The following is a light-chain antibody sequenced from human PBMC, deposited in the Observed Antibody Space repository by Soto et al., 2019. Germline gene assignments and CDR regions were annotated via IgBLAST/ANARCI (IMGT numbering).Light chain of an antibody. CDR3: SSYVGDNNVV. CDR1: STDAKDYNY. J-gene: IGLJ2*01. V-gene: IGLV2-8*01. CDR2: EVI. Sequence: QSVLTQPPSASGSPGQSVTISCTGASTDAKDYNYVSWYQQYPGKAPKLIIYEVIRRPSGVPDRFSGSKTGNTASLTVSGLQAEDEANYYCSSYVGDNNVVFGGGTKLTVL.